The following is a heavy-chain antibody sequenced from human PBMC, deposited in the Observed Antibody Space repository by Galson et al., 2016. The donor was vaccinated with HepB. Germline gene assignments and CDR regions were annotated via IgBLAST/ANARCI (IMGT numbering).Heavy chain of an antibody. CDR2: IYYSGST. Sequence: ETLSLTCTVSGGSISSSSYYWGWIRQPPGKGLEWIGRIYYSGSTFYNPSLKSRVTISVDTSKNQFSLKLSSVTAADTAVYYGASQKLYSSSWYILYWFDPWGQGTLVTVSS. J-gene: IGHJ5*02. CDR1: GGSISSSSYY. CDR3: ASQKLYSSSWYILYWFDP. V-gene: IGHV4-39*01. D-gene: IGHD6-13*01.